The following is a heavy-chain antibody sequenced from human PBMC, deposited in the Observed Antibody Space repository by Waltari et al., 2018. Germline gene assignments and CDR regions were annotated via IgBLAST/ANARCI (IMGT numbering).Heavy chain of an antibody. CDR2: INHSGST. Sequence: QVQLQQWGAGLLKPSETLSLTCAVYGGSFSGYYWSWIRQPPGKGLEWIGEINHSGSTNYTPSLKSRVPISVDTSKNQFSLKLSSVTAADTAVYYCARGFDSRGGDSPGWGQGTLVTVSS. CDR1: GGSFSGYY. V-gene: IGHV4-34*01. CDR3: ARGFDSRGGDSPG. J-gene: IGHJ4*02. D-gene: IGHD2-21*01.